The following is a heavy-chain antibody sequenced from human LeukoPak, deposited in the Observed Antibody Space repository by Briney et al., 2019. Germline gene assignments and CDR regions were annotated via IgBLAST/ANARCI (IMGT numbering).Heavy chain of an antibody. V-gene: IGHV3-74*01. J-gene: IGHJ4*02. CDR2: INSDGSST. CDR3: ARERDILTGYYPFDY. CDR1: GFTFSSYW. D-gene: IGHD3-9*01. Sequence: GGYLRLSCAASGFTFSSYWMHWVRQAPGKGLVWVSRINSDGSSTSYADSVKGRFTISRDNAKNTLYLQMNSLRAEDTAVYYCARERDILTGYYPFDYWGQGTLVTVSS.